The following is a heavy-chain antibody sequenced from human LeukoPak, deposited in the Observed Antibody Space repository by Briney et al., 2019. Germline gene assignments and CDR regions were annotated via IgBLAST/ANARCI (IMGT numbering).Heavy chain of an antibody. CDR1: GFTFSSFW. D-gene: IGHD3-22*01. CDR2: IKQDGSEQ. CDR3: ARDPYDSSGYSRHYFDF. V-gene: IGHV3-7*01. Sequence: GGSLRLSWAASGFTFSSFWMSWVPQAPGKGLEWVANIKQDGSEQSYVESVKGRFTISRDNAKNSLYLQMHSLRAEDTAVYYCARDPYDSSGYSRHYFDFWGQGTLVTVSS. J-gene: IGHJ4*02.